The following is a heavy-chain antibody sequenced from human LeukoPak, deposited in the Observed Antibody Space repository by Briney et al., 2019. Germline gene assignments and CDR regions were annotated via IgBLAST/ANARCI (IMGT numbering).Heavy chain of an antibody. CDR2: ISSSGSTI. V-gene: IGHV3-48*03. CDR3: ARDPYYGDYVV. CDR1: GFTFSTYA. Sequence: GGSLRLSCAASGFTFSTYAMSWVRQAPGKGLEWVSYISSSGSTIYYTDSVKGRFTISRDNAKNSLYLQMNSLRAEDTAVYYCARDPYYGDYVVWGQGTLVTVSS. J-gene: IGHJ4*02. D-gene: IGHD4-17*01.